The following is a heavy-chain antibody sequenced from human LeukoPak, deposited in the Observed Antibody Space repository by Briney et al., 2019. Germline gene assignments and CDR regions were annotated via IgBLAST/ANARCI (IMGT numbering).Heavy chain of an antibody. J-gene: IGHJ6*03. CDR1: GGSISSSSYY. V-gene: IGHV4-39*07. CDR3: AREKASGGPYYYYMDV. Sequence: SETLSLTCTVSGGSISSSSYYWGWIRQPPGKGLEWIGSIYYSGSTYYNPSLKSRVTISVDTSKNQFSLKLSSVTAADTAVYYCAREKASGGPYYYYMDVWGKGTTVTVSS. D-gene: IGHD3-16*01. CDR2: IYYSGST.